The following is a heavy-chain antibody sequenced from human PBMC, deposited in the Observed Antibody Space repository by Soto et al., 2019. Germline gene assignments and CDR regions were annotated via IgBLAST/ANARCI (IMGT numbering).Heavy chain of an antibody. J-gene: IGHJ6*02. V-gene: IGHV1-18*01. D-gene: IGHD6-13*01. CDR1: GYTFTSYG. CDR3: ASFSIAATDPYGMDV. Sequence: QVQLVQSGAEVKKPGASVKVSCKASGYTFTSYGISWVRQAPGQGLEWMGWISAYNGNTNYAQKLQGRVTMTTDTSTSTADMELGSLRSDDTAVYYCASFSIAATDPYGMDVWGQGTTVTVSS. CDR2: ISAYNGNT.